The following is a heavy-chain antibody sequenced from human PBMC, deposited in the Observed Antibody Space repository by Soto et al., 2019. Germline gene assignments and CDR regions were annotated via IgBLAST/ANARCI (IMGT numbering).Heavy chain of an antibody. CDR2: IYYSGST. CDR1: GGSISSGGYY. CDR3: AREEVAYYGSGSYNWFDP. J-gene: IGHJ5*02. D-gene: IGHD3-10*01. V-gene: IGHV4-31*03. Sequence: QVQLQESGPGLVKPSQTLSLTCTVSGGSISSGGYYWSWIRQHPGKGLEWIGYIYYSGSTYYNPSLESRVTISVDTSKNQFSPKLSSVTAADTAVYYCAREEVAYYGSGSYNWFDPWGQGTLVTVSS.